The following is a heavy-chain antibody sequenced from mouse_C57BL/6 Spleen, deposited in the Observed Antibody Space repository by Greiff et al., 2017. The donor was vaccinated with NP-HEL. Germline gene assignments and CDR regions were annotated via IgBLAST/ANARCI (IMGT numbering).Heavy chain of an antibody. CDR3: ARDDYGSSIWYFDV. Sequence: EVKLMESGGGLVKPGGSLKLSCAASGFTFSSYAMSWVRQTPEKRLEWVATISDGGSYTYYPDNVKGRFTISRDNAKNNLYLQMSHLKSEDTAMYYCARDDYGSSIWYFDVWGTGTTVTVSS. CDR2: ISDGGSYT. CDR1: GFTFSSYA. D-gene: IGHD1-1*01. J-gene: IGHJ1*03. V-gene: IGHV5-4*01.